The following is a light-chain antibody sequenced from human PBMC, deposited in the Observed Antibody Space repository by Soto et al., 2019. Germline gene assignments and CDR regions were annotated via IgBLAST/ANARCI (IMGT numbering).Light chain of an antibody. CDR1: QSLITRY. CDR3: QQYGTSPT. Sequence: EIVLTQSPGTLSLFPGERATLSCRASQSLITRYLAWYQQKPGQAPRLLIYGASSRATGIPDRFSGSGSGTDFTLTISRLEPEDFAVYSCQQYGTSPTFGXGTRXXX. CDR2: GAS. J-gene: IGKJ5*01. V-gene: IGKV3-20*01.